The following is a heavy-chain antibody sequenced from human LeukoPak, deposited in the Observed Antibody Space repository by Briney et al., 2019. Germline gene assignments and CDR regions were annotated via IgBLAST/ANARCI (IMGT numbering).Heavy chain of an antibody. J-gene: IGHJ3*02. D-gene: IGHD2-15*01. CDR2: ISSSSSYI. CDR3: ARVIRVAVDAFDI. CDR1: GFTFSSYS. Sequence: PGGSLRLSCAASGFTFSSYSMNWVRQAPGKGLEWVSSISSSSSYIYYADSVKGRFTISRDNAKNSLYLQMNSLRAEDTAVYYCARVIRVAVDAFDIWGQGTMATVSS. V-gene: IGHV3-21*01.